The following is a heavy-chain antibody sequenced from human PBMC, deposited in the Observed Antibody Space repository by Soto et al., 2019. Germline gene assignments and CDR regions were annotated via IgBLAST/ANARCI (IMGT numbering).Heavy chain of an antibody. J-gene: IGHJ4*02. Sequence: QVQLVESGGGLVKPGGSLRLNCAASGFTFSDYDMSWIRQAPGKGLEWVSYISSSGSTIYYADSVKGRFTISRDNAKNSLYLQMNSLRAEDTAVYYCARAPNYDFWSDYYYFDYWGQGTLVTVSS. CDR3: ARAPNYDFWSDYYYFDY. D-gene: IGHD3-3*01. V-gene: IGHV3-11*01. CDR2: ISSSGSTI. CDR1: GFTFSDYD.